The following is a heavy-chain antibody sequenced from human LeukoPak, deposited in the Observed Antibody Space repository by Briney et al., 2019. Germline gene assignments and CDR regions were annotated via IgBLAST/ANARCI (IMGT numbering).Heavy chain of an antibody. CDR2: INPYSGNT. V-gene: IGHV1-18*01. Sequence: GASVKFSCKASGYTFTSYGITWLRQAPGQGLEWVGWINPYSGNTISAQKLQGRVTMTTDTSTTTASMELRSLTSDDTAVYYCAILASAGTLDLDYWGQGTLVTVSS. CDR3: AILASAGTLDLDY. CDR1: GYTFTSYG. D-gene: IGHD6-13*01. J-gene: IGHJ4*02.